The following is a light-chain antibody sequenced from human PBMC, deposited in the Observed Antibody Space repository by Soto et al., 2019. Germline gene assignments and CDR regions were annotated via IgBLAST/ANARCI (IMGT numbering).Light chain of an antibody. Sequence: EIVLTQSPGTLSLSPGERATLSCRASQSVSNNYLAWYQQKPGQAPRLLIYGASNRATGIPDRFSGSGSGTDFTLTISSLEPEDFAVYYCQQRKKWPPRTFGGGTKVDIK. J-gene: IGKJ4*01. CDR2: GAS. CDR1: QSVSNNY. V-gene: IGKV3D-20*02. CDR3: QQRKKWPPRT.